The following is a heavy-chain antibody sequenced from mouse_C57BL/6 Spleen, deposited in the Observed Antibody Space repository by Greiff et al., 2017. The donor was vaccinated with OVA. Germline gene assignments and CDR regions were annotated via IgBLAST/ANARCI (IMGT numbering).Heavy chain of an antibody. J-gene: IGHJ2*01. Sequence: EVQLQESGPELVKPGASVKMSCKASGYTFTDYNMHWVKQSHGKSLEWIGYINPNNGGTSYNQKFKGKATLTVNKSSSTAYMELRSLTSEDSAVYYCASRGITTDFDYWGQGTTLTVSS. CDR1: GYTFTDYN. CDR3: ASRGITTDFDY. D-gene: IGHD1-1*01. V-gene: IGHV1-22*01. CDR2: INPNNGGT.